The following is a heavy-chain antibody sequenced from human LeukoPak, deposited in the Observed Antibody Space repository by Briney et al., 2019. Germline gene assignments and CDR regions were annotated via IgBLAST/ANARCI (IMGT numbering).Heavy chain of an antibody. J-gene: IGHJ4*02. Sequence: ASVTVSCKASGYTFTDYYMHWLRQAPGQGLEWMGWINPKSGDTNYAQKFQGRVTMTRDTSISTAYMELSRLTSDDTAVYYCARDYYGSGSFSGHWGQGTLVTVSS. CDR3: ARDYYGSGSFSGH. CDR1: GYTFTDYY. CDR2: INPKSGDT. V-gene: IGHV1-2*02. D-gene: IGHD3-10*01.